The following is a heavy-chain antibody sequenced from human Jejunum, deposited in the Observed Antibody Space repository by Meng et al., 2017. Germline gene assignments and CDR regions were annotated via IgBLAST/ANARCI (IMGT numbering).Heavy chain of an antibody. V-gene: IGHV3-43D*03. D-gene: IGHD1-26*01. Sequence: GGSLTLSCAASGFTCDDYAMHWVRHAPGKGLEWVSLISWHGGSIYYADSGKGRFTISRDNSKNSLYLQMDSLRAEDTALYYCAKPYYGDAFDIWGQGTMVTVSS. CDR1: GFTCDDYA. CDR2: ISWHGGSI. CDR3: AKPYYGDAFDI. J-gene: IGHJ3*02.